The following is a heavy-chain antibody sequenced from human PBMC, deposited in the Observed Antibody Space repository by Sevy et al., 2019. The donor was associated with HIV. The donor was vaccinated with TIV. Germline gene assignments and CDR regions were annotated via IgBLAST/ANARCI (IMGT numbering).Heavy chain of an antibody. D-gene: IGHD1-1*01. CDR2: ISAYNGNT. Sequence: ASVKGSCKASGYTFTSYGISWVRQAPGQGLEWMGWISAYNGNTNYAQKLQGRVTMTTDTSTSTAYMELRSLRSDDTAVYYCARGGNRYNWNADYFDYWGQGTLVTVSS. CDR1: GYTFTSYG. CDR3: ARGGNRYNWNADYFDY. V-gene: IGHV1-18*01. J-gene: IGHJ4*02.